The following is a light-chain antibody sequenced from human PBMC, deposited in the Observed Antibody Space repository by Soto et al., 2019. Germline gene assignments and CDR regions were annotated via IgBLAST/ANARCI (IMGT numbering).Light chain of an antibody. J-gene: IGLJ2*01. CDR3: SSYVNGNTVL. V-gene: IGLV2-14*01. CDR2: EVS. CDR1: SSDVGGYNY. Sequence: QSALTQPASVSGSPGQSITISCTGTSSDVGGYNYVSWYQQHPGKVPKLLIYEVSNRPSGVSNRFSGSKSGNTASLTISGLQAEDEADYYCSSYVNGNTVLFGGGTKVTVL.